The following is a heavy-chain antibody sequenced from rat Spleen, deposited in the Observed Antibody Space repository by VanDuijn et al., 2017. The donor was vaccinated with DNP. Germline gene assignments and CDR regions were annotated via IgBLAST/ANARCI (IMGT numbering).Heavy chain of an antibody. CDR1: GFSFRNYY. V-gene: IGHV5S11*01. CDR2: ISHSDGIT. D-gene: IGHD1-10*01. CDR3: AREQHFYLDY. J-gene: IGHJ2*01. Sequence: EVQLVESGGGLVQPGRSLKLSCAASGFSFRNYYMAWVRQSPKKGLEWVAIISHSDGITYYPDSVKGRFTISRDNSQSSLYLQMNSLKSEETATYFCAREQHFYLDYWGQGVMVTVSS.